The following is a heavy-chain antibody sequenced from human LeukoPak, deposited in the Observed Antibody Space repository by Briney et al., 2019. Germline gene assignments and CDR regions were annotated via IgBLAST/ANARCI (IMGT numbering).Heavy chain of an antibody. Sequence: GGSLSLSCAASGFTFSSYAMSWVRQAPGKGLEWVSAISGSGGSTYYADSVKGRFTISRDNSKNTLYLQMNSLRAEDTAVYYCAKDRPLYYYDSSGYPNFDYWGQGTLVTVSS. J-gene: IGHJ4*02. CDR1: GFTFSSYA. CDR3: AKDRPLYYYDSSGYPNFDY. D-gene: IGHD3-22*01. V-gene: IGHV3-23*01. CDR2: ISGSGGST.